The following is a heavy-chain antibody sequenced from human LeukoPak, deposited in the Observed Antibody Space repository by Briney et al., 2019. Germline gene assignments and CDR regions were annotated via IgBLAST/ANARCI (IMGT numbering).Heavy chain of an antibody. Sequence: ASVTVSCKASGYTFTSYYMHWVRQAPGQGLEWMGIINPSGGSTSYAQKFQGRVTMTRDTSTSTVYMELSSLRSEDKAVYYCARSSIAALGNYYYGMDVWGQGTTVTVSS. CDR1: GYTFTSYY. D-gene: IGHD6-6*01. CDR2: INPSGGST. J-gene: IGHJ6*02. V-gene: IGHV1-46*01. CDR3: ARSSIAALGNYYYGMDV.